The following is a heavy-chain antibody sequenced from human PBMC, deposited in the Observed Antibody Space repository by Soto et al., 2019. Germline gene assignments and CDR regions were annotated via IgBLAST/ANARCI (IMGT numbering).Heavy chain of an antibody. CDR3: ARDRRDSYGFDY. CDR1: GFSLSTGGVG. D-gene: IGHD2-21*02. J-gene: IGHJ4*02. CDR2: IYWDDYK. V-gene: IGHV2-5*02. Sequence: QITLKESGPTLVKPTQTLTLTCTFSGFSLSTGGVGVGWIRQPPGKALEWLGVIYWDDYKRYSPSVKSRLTMTKGACKTQVVLAMTNMDPVDTATYYCARDRRDSYGFDYWGQGTLVTVSS.